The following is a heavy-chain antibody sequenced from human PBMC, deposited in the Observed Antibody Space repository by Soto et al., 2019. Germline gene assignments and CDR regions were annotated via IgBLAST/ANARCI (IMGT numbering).Heavy chain of an antibody. D-gene: IGHD6-6*01. V-gene: IGHV4-31*02. CDR1: GGSFSGYY. CDR2: IYYSGST. J-gene: IGHJ4*02. CDR3: ARSGEVEYSSSSSFDY. Sequence: PSETLSLTCAVYGGSFSGYYWSWIRQHPGKGLEWIGYIYYSGSTYYNPSLKSRVTISVDTSKNQFSLKLSSVTAADTAVYYCARSGEVEYSSSSSFDYWGQGTLVTVSS.